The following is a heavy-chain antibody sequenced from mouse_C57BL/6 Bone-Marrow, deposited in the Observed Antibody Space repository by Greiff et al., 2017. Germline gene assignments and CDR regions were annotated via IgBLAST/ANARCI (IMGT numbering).Heavy chain of an antibody. Sequence: VQLQQPGAELVKPGASVKLSCKASGYTFTSYWMHWVKQRPGQGLEWIGMIHPNSGSTNYNEKFKSKATLTVDKSSSTAYMQLSSLTSEASAVYYCARVYYDAYYFDYWGQGTTLTVSS. J-gene: IGHJ2*01. CDR2: IHPNSGST. CDR3: ARVYYDAYYFDY. CDR1: GYTFTSYW. V-gene: IGHV1-64*01. D-gene: IGHD2-4*01.